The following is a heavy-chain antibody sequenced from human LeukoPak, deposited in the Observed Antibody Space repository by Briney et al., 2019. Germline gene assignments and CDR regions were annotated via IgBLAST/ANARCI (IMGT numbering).Heavy chain of an antibody. D-gene: IGHD3-22*01. J-gene: IGHJ5*02. V-gene: IGHV4-39*07. CDR1: GGSISSSSYY. CDR2: INHSGST. CDR3: ARDSSGYYS. Sequence: PSETLSLTCTVSGGSISSSSYYWGWIRQPPGKGLEWIGEINHSGSTNYNPSLKSRVTISVDTSKNQFSLKLSSVTAADTAVYYCARDSSGYYSWGQGTLVTVSS.